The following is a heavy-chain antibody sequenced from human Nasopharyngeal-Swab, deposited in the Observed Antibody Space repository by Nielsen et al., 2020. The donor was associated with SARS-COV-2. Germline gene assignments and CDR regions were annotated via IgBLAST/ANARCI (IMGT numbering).Heavy chain of an antibody. CDR3: ARGGLYSNYFFDY. V-gene: IGHV3-74*01. CDR2: INGDGSST. D-gene: IGHD4-11*01. CDR1: GFTFSSYW. J-gene: IGHJ4*02. Sequence: GESLKISCAASGFTFSSYWMHWVRQAPGKGLVWVSRINGDGSSTTYADSVRGRFTISSDNAKNMLYLQLNSLRAEDTAVYYCARGGLYSNYFFDYWGQGTLVTFSS.